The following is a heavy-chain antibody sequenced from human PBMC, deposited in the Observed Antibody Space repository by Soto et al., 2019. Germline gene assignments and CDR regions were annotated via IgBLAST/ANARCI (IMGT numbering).Heavy chain of an antibody. CDR2: INPSGGST. J-gene: IGHJ4*02. D-gene: IGHD3-22*01. Sequence: ASVKVSCKASGYTFTSYNMHWVRQAPGQGLEWMGIINPSGGSTSYAQKFQGRVTMTRDTSTSTVYMELSSLRSEDTAVYYCARDWEGSSGWLGEFDYWGQGTLVTVSS. CDR1: GYTFTSYN. V-gene: IGHV1-46*01. CDR3: ARDWEGSSGWLGEFDY.